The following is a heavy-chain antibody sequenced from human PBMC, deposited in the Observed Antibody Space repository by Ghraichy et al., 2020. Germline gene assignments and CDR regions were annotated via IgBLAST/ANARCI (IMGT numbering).Heavy chain of an antibody. D-gene: IGHD3-3*01. CDR1: GYTFTSYG. V-gene: IGHV1-18*01. CDR2: ISAYNGNT. Sequence: ASVKVSCKASGYTFTSYGISWVRQAPGQGLEWMGWISAYNGNTNYAQKLQGRVTMTTDTSTSTAYMELRSLRSDDTAVYYCARDKDCGVVITDYYYYGMGVWGQGTTVTFSS. J-gene: IGHJ6*02. CDR3: ARDKDCGVVITDYYYYGMGV.